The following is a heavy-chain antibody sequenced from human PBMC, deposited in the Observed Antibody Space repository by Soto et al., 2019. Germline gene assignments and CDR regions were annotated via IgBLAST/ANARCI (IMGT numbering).Heavy chain of an antibody. D-gene: IGHD1-26*01. Sequence: TSVKVSCRVAVDTFTANYIHWVRQAPGQGFEWMGWINPKSGGTKYPQKFQGRVTMTRDTSLSTVYMTLTRLTSDDTAVYYCARDLAKGGGSAGFDYWGQGTLVTVSS. CDR1: VDTFTANY. CDR2: INPKSGGT. J-gene: IGHJ4*02. V-gene: IGHV1-2*02. CDR3: ARDLAKGGGSAGFDY.